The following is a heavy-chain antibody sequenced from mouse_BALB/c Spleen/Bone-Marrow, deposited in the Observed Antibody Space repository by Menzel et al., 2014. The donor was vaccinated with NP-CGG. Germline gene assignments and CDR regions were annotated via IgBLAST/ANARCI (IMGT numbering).Heavy chain of an antibody. CDR1: GFSLTSYG. D-gene: IGHD2-3*01. Sequence: QVKLQQSGPGLVAPSQSLSITCTVSGFSLTSYGVHWVRQPPGKGLEWLGVMWAGGSTNYNSALMSRLSISKDNSESQVFLKMNSLQTDDTAIYYCARDRGYYKDVGDYWGQGTTLTVSS. V-gene: IGHV2-9*02. CDR3: ARDRGYYKDVGDY. J-gene: IGHJ2*01. CDR2: MWAGGST.